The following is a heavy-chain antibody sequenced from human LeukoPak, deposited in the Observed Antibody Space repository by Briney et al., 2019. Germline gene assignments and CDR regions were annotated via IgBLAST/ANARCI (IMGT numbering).Heavy chain of an antibody. Sequence: GGSLRLSCAASGFTFSSYWMSWVRQAPGKGLEWVANIKEDGSKKFHVGSVRGRFTISRDNAKNSLYLQMNNLRAEDTAVYYCARVFQSIALDYWGQGTLVTVSS. V-gene: IGHV3-7*01. J-gene: IGHJ4*02. CDR1: GFTFSSYW. CDR2: IKEDGSKK. D-gene: IGHD2-15*01. CDR3: ARVFQSIALDY.